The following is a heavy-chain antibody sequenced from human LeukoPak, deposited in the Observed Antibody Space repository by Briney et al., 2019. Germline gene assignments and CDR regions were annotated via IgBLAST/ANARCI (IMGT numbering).Heavy chain of an antibody. Sequence: GGSLRLSCAASGFTLSRYGMHWVRQAPGKGLEWVAFIGYDGSNKFYADSVKGRFTISRDNSENTLFLQMNGLGAEDTAVYYCARVGPALEMGYWYFDLWGRGTLVTVSS. J-gene: IGHJ2*01. D-gene: IGHD5-24*01. V-gene: IGHV3-30*02. CDR2: IGYDGSNK. CDR3: ARVGPALEMGYWYFDL. CDR1: GFTLSRYG.